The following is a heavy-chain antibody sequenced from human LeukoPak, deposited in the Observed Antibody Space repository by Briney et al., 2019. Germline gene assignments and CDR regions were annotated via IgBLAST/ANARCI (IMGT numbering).Heavy chain of an antibody. CDR2: INQDGSEK. CDR1: GFTFSSYA. Sequence: GGSLRLSCAASGFTFSSYAMHWVRQAPGKGLQWVATINQDGSEKYYVDSVKGRFTISRDNAKNSLYLQMNSLRAEDTAVYFCARDRNADFWSGYYTNYFDYWGQGTLVTVSS. V-gene: IGHV3-7*01. CDR3: ARDRNADFWSGYYTNYFDY. J-gene: IGHJ4*02. D-gene: IGHD3-3*01.